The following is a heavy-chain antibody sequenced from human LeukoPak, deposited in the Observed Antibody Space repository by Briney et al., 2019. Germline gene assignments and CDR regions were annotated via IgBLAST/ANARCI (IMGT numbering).Heavy chain of an antibody. D-gene: IGHD6-13*01. CDR3: VRRISALGTGFWFDP. CDR2: MNSNNGNT. CDR1: GYTFSVYD. Sequence: ASVKVSCKTSGYTFSVYDINWLRQVAGQGPEWMGWMNSNNGNTGYALKFQDRVTMTMNTSIDTAYMELNNLTPEDTAVYSCVRRISALGTGFWFDPWGQGTQVTVSS. J-gene: IGHJ5*02. V-gene: IGHV1-8*02.